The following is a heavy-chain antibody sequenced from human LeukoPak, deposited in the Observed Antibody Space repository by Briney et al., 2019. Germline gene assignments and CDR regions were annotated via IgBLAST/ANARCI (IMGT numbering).Heavy chain of an antibody. V-gene: IGHV5-51*01. CDR1: GYSFTSYW. J-gene: IGHJ5*02. Sequence: GESLKISCKGSGYSFTSYWIGWVRQMPGKGLEWMGIIYPGDSDTRYSPSFQGQVTISADKSISTAYLQWSSLKASDTAMYYCARHYSSSWGPRDWFDPWGQGTLVTVPS. CDR2: IYPGDSDT. CDR3: ARHYSSSWGPRDWFDP. D-gene: IGHD6-13*01.